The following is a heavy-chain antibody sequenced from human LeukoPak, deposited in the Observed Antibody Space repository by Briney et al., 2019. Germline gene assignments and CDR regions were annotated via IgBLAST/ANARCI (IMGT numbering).Heavy chain of an antibody. V-gene: IGHV3-11*01. CDR3: ASNSYYYGSGSSYDY. J-gene: IGHJ4*02. CDR2: ISSSGSTI. Sequence: GGSLRLSCAASGFTFSDYYMSWIRQAPGKGLEWVSYISSSGSTIYYADPVKGRFTISRDNAKNSLYLQMNSLRAKDTAVYYCASNSYYYGSGSSYDYWGQGTLVTVSS. CDR1: GFTFSDYY. D-gene: IGHD3-10*01.